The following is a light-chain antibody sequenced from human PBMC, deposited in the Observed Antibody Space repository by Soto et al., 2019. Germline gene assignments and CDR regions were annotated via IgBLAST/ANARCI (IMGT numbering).Light chain of an antibody. V-gene: IGLV2-14*01. CDR1: SSDVGGYNF. Sequence: SVLTQPASVSGSPGQSITISCTGTSSDVGGYNFVSWYQQHPGKVPKLMIYEVSNRPSGVSNRFSGSKSGNTASLTISGLQAEDEADYYCSSYTTSSTPYYVFGTGTKVTVL. CDR2: EVS. J-gene: IGLJ1*01. CDR3: SSYTTSSTPYYV.